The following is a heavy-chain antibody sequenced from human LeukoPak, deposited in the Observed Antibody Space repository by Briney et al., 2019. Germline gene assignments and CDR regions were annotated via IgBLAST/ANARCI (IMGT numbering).Heavy chain of an antibody. D-gene: IGHD3-22*01. V-gene: IGHV3-21*04. CDR1: GFTFSSYS. J-gene: IGHJ4*02. CDR3: ARAYLYYYDSSGSSY. CDR2: ISSSSSYI. Sequence: GGSLRLSCAASGFTFSSYSMNRVRQAPGKGLEWVSSISSSSSYIYYADSVKGRFTISRDNAKNSLYLQMNSLRAEATAVYYCARAYLYYYDSSGSSYWGQGTLVTVSS.